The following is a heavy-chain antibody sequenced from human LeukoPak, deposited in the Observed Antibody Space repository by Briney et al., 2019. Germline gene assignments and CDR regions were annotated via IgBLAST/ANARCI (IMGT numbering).Heavy chain of an antibody. CDR2: IIPILGIA. J-gene: IGHJ4*02. V-gene: IGHV1-69*04. CDR3: ARVGYSGSYSPGRAVIG. D-gene: IGHD1-26*01. Sequence: SVKVSCKASGGTFSSYAISWVRQAPGQGLEWMGRIIPILGIANYAQKFQGRVTITADKSTSTAYMELSSLRSEDTAVYYCARVGYSGSYSPGRAVIGWGQGTPVTVSS. CDR1: GGTFSSYA.